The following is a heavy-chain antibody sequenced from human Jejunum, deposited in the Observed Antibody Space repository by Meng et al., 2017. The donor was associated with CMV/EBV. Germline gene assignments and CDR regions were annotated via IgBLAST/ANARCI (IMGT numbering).Heavy chain of an antibody. V-gene: IGHV3-48*03. CDR2: ISTRGSTT. D-gene: IGHD5-24*01. Sequence: ASEFTFSLYAMSWVRQAPGKGLEWVSYISTRGSTTYYADSVEGRFTISRDNAKNSLYLQMNSLRAEDTAVYYCARTEMVVLDGMDVWGRGTTVTVSS. J-gene: IGHJ6*02. CDR3: ARTEMVVLDGMDV. CDR1: EFTFSLYA.